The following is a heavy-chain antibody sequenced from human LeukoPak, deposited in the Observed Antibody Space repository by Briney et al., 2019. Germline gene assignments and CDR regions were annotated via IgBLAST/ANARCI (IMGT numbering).Heavy chain of an antibody. Sequence: SETLSLTCTVSGGSISSSSYYWGCIRQPPGKGLEWIGSIYYSGSTYYNPSLKSRVTISVDTSKNQFSLKLSSVTAADTAVYYCARSSGYSSSGGLNWFDTWGQGTLVTVSP. V-gene: IGHV4-39*01. J-gene: IGHJ5*02. CDR1: GGSISSSSYY. D-gene: IGHD6-13*01. CDR2: IYYSGST. CDR3: ARSSGYSSSGGLNWFDT.